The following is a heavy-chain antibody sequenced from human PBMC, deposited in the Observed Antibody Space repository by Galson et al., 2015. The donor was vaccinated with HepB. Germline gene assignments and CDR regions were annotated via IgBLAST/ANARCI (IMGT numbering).Heavy chain of an antibody. CDR2: IIPIFGTA. Sequence: SVKVSCKASGGTFSSYAISWVRQAPGQGLEWMGGIIPIFGTANYAQKFQGRVTITADESTSTAYMELSSLRSEDTAVYYCARDRGYYDSSGYFTYFDYWGQGTLVTVSS. V-gene: IGHV1-69*13. CDR3: ARDRGYYDSSGYFTYFDY. CDR1: GGTFSSYA. J-gene: IGHJ4*02. D-gene: IGHD3-22*01.